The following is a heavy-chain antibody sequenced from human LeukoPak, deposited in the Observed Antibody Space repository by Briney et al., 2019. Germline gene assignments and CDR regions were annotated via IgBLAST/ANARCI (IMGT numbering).Heavy chain of an antibody. CDR3: AKPRTTGLGWAQFDY. CDR1: GFTFSSFA. V-gene: IGHV3-23*01. CDR2: FDGNGPNT. J-gene: IGHJ4*02. Sequence: TGGSLRLSCAASGFTFSSFAMTWVRQAPGKGLEWVSGFDGNGPNTYYADSVKGRWTISRDNSRNTLYLEMNSLRPEDTAIYYCAKPRTTGLGWAQFDYLGQGSLVTVSS. D-gene: IGHD2-8*02.